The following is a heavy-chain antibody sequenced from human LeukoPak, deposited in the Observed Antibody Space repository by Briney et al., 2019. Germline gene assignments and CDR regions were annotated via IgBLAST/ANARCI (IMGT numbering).Heavy chain of an antibody. V-gene: IGHV3-7*01. CDR3: ARRLVGTPDYFDY. CDR1: GFTFSSSW. D-gene: IGHD4-23*01. Sequence: PGGSPRLSCAASGFTFSSSWMSWVRHTPGKGLEWVANINQDGSDEYYVDSVKGRFTISRDNAKTSLYLQMSSLRAEDTAVYYCARRLVGTPDYFDYWGQGTLVTVSS. CDR2: INQDGSDE. J-gene: IGHJ4*02.